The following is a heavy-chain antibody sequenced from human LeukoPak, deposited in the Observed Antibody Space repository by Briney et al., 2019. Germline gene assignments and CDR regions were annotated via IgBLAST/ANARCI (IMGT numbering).Heavy chain of an antibody. Sequence: GGSLRLSCAASGFTFSSYWMTWVRQAPGEGLESISYISDSGSTRFYADSVKGRFTISRDNAKNSLYLQMNSLRADDTAVYYCARIHSSGSTFDIWGQGTMVTVSS. CDR2: ISDSGSTR. D-gene: IGHD3-22*01. CDR3: ARIHSSGSTFDI. CDR1: GFTFSSYW. J-gene: IGHJ3*02. V-gene: IGHV3-48*04.